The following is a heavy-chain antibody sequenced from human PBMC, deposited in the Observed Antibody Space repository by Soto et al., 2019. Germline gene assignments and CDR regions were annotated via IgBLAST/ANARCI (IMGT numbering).Heavy chain of an antibody. J-gene: IGHJ4*02. CDR3: ARGVTMITGFDY. CDR1: GGSVSSGSYY. V-gene: IGHV4-61*01. Sequence: QVQLHESGPGLVKTSETLSLTCTVSGGSVSSGSYYWSWIRQPPGKGLELIWYIFYNGSTNYNPSLKSRVTMSVDTSRDQFSLRLSSVTAPDTAFYYCARGVTMITGFDYWSQGSLVTVSS. CDR2: IFYNGST. D-gene: IGHD3-22*01.